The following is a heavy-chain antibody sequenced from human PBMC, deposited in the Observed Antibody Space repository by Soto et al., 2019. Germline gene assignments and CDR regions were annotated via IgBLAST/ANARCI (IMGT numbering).Heavy chain of an antibody. Sequence: SETLSLTGAVYGGSFSTYYWSWIRQPPGKGLEWIGEISHSGRTNYSPSLKSRVTISVDTSKNQFSLNLTSVTAADTAVYYCARTPLTGNYGDYFDPWGQGTLVTVSS. CDR3: ARTPLTGNYGDYFDP. D-gene: IGHD4-17*01. CDR2: ISHSGRT. CDR1: GGSFSTYY. V-gene: IGHV4-34*01. J-gene: IGHJ5*02.